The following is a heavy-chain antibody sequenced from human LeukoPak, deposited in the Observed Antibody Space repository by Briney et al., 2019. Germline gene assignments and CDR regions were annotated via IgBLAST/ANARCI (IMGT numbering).Heavy chain of an antibody. D-gene: IGHD1-26*01. CDR3: ARDWRATGQD. CDR1: GGTFSSYA. CDR2: IIPILGVA. V-gene: IGHV1-69*04. J-gene: IGHJ4*02. Sequence: GASVKVSCTASGGTFSSYAISWVRQAPGQGLEWMGRIIPILGVANYAQKFQGRVTITADKSTSTAYMELSSLRSEDTAVYYCARDWRATGQDWGQGTLVTVSS.